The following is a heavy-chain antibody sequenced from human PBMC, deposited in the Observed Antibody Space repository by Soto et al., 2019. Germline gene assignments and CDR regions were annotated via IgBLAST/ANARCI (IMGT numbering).Heavy chain of an antibody. CDR1: GYTFTGYY. V-gene: IGHV1-2*04. CDR2: INPNSGGT. CDR3: ARDRVAARSDGMDV. Sequence: ASVKVSCKASGYTFTGYYMHWVRQAPGQGLEWMGWINPNSGGTNYAQKFQGWVTMTRDTSISTAYMELSRLRSDDTAVYYCARDRVAARSDGMDVWGQGTTVTVYS. D-gene: IGHD6-6*01. J-gene: IGHJ6*02.